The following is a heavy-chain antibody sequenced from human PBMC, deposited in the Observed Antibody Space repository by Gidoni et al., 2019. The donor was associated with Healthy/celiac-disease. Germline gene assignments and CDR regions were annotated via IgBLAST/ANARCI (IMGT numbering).Heavy chain of an antibody. CDR3: ARDGPQAGLHVYYYYYYMDV. CDR2: ISSSGSTI. D-gene: IGHD6-19*01. CDR1: GFTFSDHY. Sequence: QVQLVESGGGLVKPGGSLRLSCAASGFTFSDHYMSWIRQAPGKGLEWVSYISSSGSTIYYADSVKGRFTISRDNAKNSLYLQMNSLRAEDTAVYYCARDGPQAGLHVYYYYYYMDVWGKGTTVTVSS. V-gene: IGHV3-11*01. J-gene: IGHJ6*03.